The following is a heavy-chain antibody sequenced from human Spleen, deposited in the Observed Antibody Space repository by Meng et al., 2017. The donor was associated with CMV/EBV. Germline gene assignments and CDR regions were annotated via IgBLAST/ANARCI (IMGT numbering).Heavy chain of an antibody. CDR1: SGSFSGYY. CDR2: IKHSGST. CDR3: TRGGTRWLTH. Sequence: SETLSLTCAVYSGSFSGYYGNWIRQPPGRGLEWIGEIKHSGSTNYNPSLKSRVTISVDTSKKHFSLKLSSVTAADTAVYYCTRGGTRWLTHWGQGTLVTVSS. D-gene: IGHD5-24*01. J-gene: IGHJ4*02. V-gene: IGHV4-34*01.